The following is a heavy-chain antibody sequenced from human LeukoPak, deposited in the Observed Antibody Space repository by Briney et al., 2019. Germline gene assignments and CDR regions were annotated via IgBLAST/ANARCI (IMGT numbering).Heavy chain of an antibody. V-gene: IGHV1-46*01. D-gene: IGHD2/OR15-2a*01. CDR3: ARDLTFLLAIYRDYCYYYGMDV. CDR2: INPRGGSK. CDR1: GYTFTSYY. Sequence: ASVKVSCKASGYTFTSYYMHWVRQAPGQRLEWMGIINPRGGSKSYAQKFQGRVTMTRDTSTSTVYMELSSLRSEDTAVYYCARDLTFLLAIYRDYCYYYGMDVWGQGTTVTVSS. J-gene: IGHJ6*02.